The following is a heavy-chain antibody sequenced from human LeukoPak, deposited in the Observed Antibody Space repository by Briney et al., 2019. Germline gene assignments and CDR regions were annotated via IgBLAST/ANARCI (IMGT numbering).Heavy chain of an antibody. D-gene: IGHD5-12*01. CDR2: VNPNGGGT. CDR1: GYTFTGYY. V-gene: IGHV1-2*02. Sequence: ASVKVSCKASGYTFTGYYMHWVRQAPGQGLEWMGWVNPNGGGTNYAQKFQGRVTMTRDTSISTAYMELSRLRSDDTAVYYCARELLGYGRGYSGYFDYWGQGTLVTVSS. J-gene: IGHJ4*02. CDR3: ARELLGYGRGYSGYFDY.